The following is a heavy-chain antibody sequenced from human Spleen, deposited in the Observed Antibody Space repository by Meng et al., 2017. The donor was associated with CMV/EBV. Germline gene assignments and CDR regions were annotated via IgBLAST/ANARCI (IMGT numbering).Heavy chain of an antibody. V-gene: IGHV3-7*01. CDR2: IKQDGSEK. J-gene: IGHJ4*02. D-gene: IGHD3-16*01. CDR1: GFTLSSYW. CDR3: ARGITTDY. Sequence: GESLKISCAASGFTLSSYWMSWVRQAPGKGLEWVANIKQDGSEKNYVDSVKGRFTISRDKAKNSLYLQMNSLKTEDTAVYYCARGITTDYWGQGTLVTVSS.